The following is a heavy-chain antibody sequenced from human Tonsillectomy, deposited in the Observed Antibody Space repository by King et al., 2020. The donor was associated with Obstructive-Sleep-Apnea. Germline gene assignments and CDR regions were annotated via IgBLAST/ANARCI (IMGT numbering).Heavy chain of an antibody. CDR2: IWYDGTNK. D-gene: IGHD3-22*01. CDR3: AKDYDYYDSGGYPDY. CDR1: GFTFSNFG. V-gene: IGHV3-30*02. Sequence: QLVQSGGGVVQPGRSLRLSCAASGFTFSNFGMHWVRQAPGKGLDWVAFIWYDGTNKYYADSVKGRFTISRDNSKNTLYLQMNSLRAEDTAVYYCAKDYDYYDSGGYPDYWGQGTLVTVSS. J-gene: IGHJ4*02.